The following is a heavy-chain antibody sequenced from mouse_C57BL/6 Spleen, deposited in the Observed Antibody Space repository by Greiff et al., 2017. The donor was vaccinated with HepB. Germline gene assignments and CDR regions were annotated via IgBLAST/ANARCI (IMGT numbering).Heavy chain of an antibody. Sequence: VQLKESGPELVKPGASVKMSCKASGYTFTDYNMHWVKQSHGKSLEWIGYINPNNGGTSYNQKFKGKATLTVNKSSSTAYMELRSLTSEDSAVYYCARWGAAQTGNYWGQGTTLTVSS. V-gene: IGHV1-22*01. D-gene: IGHD3-2*02. J-gene: IGHJ2*01. CDR3: ARWGAAQTGNY. CDR2: INPNNGGT. CDR1: GYTFTDYN.